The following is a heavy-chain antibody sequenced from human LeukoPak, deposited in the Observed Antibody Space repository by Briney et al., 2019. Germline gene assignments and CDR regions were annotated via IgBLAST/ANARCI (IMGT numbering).Heavy chain of an antibody. Sequence: SETLSLTCTVSGGSISSYYWSWIRQPPGKGLEWIGYIYYSGSTNYNPSLKSRVTISVDTSKNQFSLKLSSVTAADTAVYYCARAITSPYDSSGYYEDAFDIWGQGTMVTVSS. V-gene: IGHV4-59*01. J-gene: IGHJ3*02. CDR2: IYYSGST. D-gene: IGHD3-22*01. CDR1: GGSISSYY. CDR3: ARAITSPYDSSGYYEDAFDI.